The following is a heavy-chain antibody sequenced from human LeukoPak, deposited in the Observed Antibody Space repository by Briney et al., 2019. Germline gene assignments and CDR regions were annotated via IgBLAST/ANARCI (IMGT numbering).Heavy chain of an antibody. J-gene: IGHJ4*02. V-gene: IGHV4-30-4*08. CDR3: ARVKRSSGWMLY. CDR1: GGSISSDGYY. Sequence: PSETLSLTCTVSGGSISSDGYYWSWIRQPPGKGLEWIGHIYYSGSAYYNPSLKSRVTISVDTSKNQFSLKLRSVTAADTAVYYCARVKRSSGWMLYWGQGTLVYVSS. CDR2: IYYSGSA. D-gene: IGHD6-19*01.